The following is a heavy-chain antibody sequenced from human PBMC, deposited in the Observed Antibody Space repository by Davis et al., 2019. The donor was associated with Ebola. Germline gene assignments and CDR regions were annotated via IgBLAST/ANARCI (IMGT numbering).Heavy chain of an antibody. CDR2: ISYSGATI. CDR3: ARDPSYYYYYGMDV. V-gene: IGHV3-11*01. J-gene: IGHJ6*02. CDR1: GFTFSDNY. Sequence: GESLKISCAASGFTFSDNYMTWIRQAPGKGLEWVAYISYSGATIYYADSVKGQFTISRDNAKNSLHLQMNSLRVEDTAMYYCARDPSYYYYYGMDVWGQGTTVTVSS.